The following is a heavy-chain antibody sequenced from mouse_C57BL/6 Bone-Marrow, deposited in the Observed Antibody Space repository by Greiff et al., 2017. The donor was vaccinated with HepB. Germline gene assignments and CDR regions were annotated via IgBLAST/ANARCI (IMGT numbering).Heavy chain of an antibody. CDR1: GYTFTSYW. CDR3: AREGIGYYGSSLFAY. V-gene: IGHV1-69*01. CDR2: IDPSDSYT. Sequence: QVQLQQPGAELVMPGASVKLSCKASGYTFTSYWMHWVKQRPGQGLEWIGEIDPSDSYTNYNQKFKGKSTLTVDKYSRTAYMQLSSLTSEDSAVYYCAREGIGYYGSSLFAYWGQGTLVTVSA. D-gene: IGHD1-1*01. J-gene: IGHJ3*01.